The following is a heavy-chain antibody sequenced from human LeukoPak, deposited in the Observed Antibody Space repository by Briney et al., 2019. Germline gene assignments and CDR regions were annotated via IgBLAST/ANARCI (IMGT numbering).Heavy chain of an antibody. Sequence: GGSLRLSCAASGFTSSSYGMHWVRQAPGKGLEWVAVISYDGSNKYYADSAKGRFTISRDNSKNTLYLQMNSVRAEDTAVYYCAKDWNRRARGELTGPFVYWGQGTLVSVSS. CDR3: AKDWNRRARGELTGPFVY. D-gene: IGHD3-9*01. V-gene: IGHV3-30*18. CDR1: GFTSSSYG. J-gene: IGHJ4*02. CDR2: ISYDGSNK.